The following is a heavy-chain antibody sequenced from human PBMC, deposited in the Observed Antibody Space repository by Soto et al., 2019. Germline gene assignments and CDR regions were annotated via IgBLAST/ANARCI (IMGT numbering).Heavy chain of an antibody. J-gene: IGHJ4*02. Sequence: EVQLLESGGGLVQPGGSLRLSCAASGFTFSSYAMSWVRQAPGKGLEWVSVISGSGDSTYYADSVKGRFTISRDNSKNTLYLQMTSLRAEDTAVYYCAKRGSGSQFDYWGQGTLVTVSS. V-gene: IGHV3-23*01. CDR1: GFTFSSYA. D-gene: IGHD1-26*01. CDR2: ISGSGDST. CDR3: AKRGSGSQFDY.